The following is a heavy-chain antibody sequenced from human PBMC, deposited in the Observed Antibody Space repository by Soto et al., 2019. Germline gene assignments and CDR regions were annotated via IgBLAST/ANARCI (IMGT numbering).Heavy chain of an antibody. CDR1: GFTPSRIK. CDR3: AKGHVVVAPQKGRSLGS. J-gene: IGHJ5*02. CDR2: LTSSGGTT. V-gene: IGHV3-48*03. Sequence: PGGSMRLSCAASGFTPSRIKMSWVRQAKGKGQERISYLTSSGGTTYYADSVKDRFTSSRDNTKNSLYLQMNSLRAEDTAVYYCAKGHVVVAPQKGRSLGSLGQ. D-gene: IGHD2-21*01.